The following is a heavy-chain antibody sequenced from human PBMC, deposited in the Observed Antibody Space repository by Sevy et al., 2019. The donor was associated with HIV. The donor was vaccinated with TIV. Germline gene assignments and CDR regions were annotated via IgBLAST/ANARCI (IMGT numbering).Heavy chain of an antibody. J-gene: IGHJ6*02. CDR2: IYSGGTT. Sequence: GGSLRLSCAASGFTVSRNYMSWVRQAPGKGLEWVSIIYSGGTTYYTESVKGRFAISRDSSKNTLYLQMNSLRAEDTAVYYCVTLGYIEVAGGREWYVGMDVWGQGTTVTVSS. V-gene: IGHV3-53*01. CDR1: GFTVSRNY. D-gene: IGHD6-19*01. CDR3: VTLGYIEVAGGREWYVGMDV.